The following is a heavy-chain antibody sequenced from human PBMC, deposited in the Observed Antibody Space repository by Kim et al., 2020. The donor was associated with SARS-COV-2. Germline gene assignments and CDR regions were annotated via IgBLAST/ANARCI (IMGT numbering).Heavy chain of an antibody. CDR3: SSLSGGEFDP. J-gene: IGHJ5*02. V-gene: IGHV4-61*01. CDR1: GVSVSSGSYY. D-gene: IGHD2-15*01. CDR2: IYYNGNT. Sequence: SETLSLTCSVSGVSVSSGSYYWSWIRQTPGKGLEWIGYIYYNGNTNYNPSLKSRVRISLDTSKNQFSLTLSSVTAADTALYYCSSLSGGEFDPWVQGTLV.